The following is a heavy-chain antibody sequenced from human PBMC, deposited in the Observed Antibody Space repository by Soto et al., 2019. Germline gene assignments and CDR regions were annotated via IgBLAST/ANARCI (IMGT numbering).Heavy chain of an antibody. J-gene: IGHJ4*02. CDR1: GFTFSGFG. D-gene: IGHD3-16*01. CDR2: IWYDGSDK. Sequence: GGSLRLSCGASGFTFSGFGMHWVRQAPGKGLEWVAIIWYDGSDKYYADSVKGRFTISRDNSKNTLYLQMNSLRAEDTAVYHCAFGNLSYYFDFWGQGTPVTVSS. V-gene: IGHV3-33*01. CDR3: AFGNLSYYFDF.